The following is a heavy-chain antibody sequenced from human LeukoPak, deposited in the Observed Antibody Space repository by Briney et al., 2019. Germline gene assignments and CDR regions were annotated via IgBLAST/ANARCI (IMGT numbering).Heavy chain of an antibody. CDR3: TRDER. CDR2: INQDGSEE. V-gene: IGHV3-7*04. Sequence: PGGSLRLSCAGFGFPFSTYWMGWVRQVPGKGLEWVANINQDGSEEHYVASVKGRFTISRDNAKNSLYLQMNSLRVEDTAVYHCTRDERWGQGTLVTVSS. J-gene: IGHJ4*02. CDR1: GFPFSTYW.